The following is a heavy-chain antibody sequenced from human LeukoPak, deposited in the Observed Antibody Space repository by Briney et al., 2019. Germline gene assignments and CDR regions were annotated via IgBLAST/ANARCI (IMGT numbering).Heavy chain of an antibody. V-gene: IGHV1-2*02. J-gene: IGHJ6*03. CDR3: ARAGYYDSSGYYYNYYYYMDV. Sequence: GASVKVSCKASGYTFTGYYMHWVRQAPGQGLEWMGWINPNSGGTNYAQKFQGRVTMTRDTSISTAYMELSRLRSDDTAVYYCARAGYYDSSGYYYNYYYYMDVWGKGTTVTAPS. CDR1: GYTFTGYY. CDR2: INPNSGGT. D-gene: IGHD3-22*01.